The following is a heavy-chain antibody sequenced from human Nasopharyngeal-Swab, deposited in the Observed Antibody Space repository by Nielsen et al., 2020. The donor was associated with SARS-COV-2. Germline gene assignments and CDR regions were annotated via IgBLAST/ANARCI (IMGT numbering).Heavy chain of an antibody. V-gene: IGHV4-4*02. CDR3: ANVRVASAGTFDF. CDR2: IHRGGTT. J-gene: IGHJ4*02. D-gene: IGHD6-13*01. Sequence: VRRAPGKGPEWIGEIHRGGTTNYNPSLESRVTISLDKSKNQFSLRLNSVTAADTAVYYCANVRVASAGTFDFWGLGTLVTVSS.